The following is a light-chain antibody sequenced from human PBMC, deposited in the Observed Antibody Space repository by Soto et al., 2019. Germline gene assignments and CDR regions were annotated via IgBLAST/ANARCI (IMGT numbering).Light chain of an antibody. J-gene: IGKJ1*01. V-gene: IGKV1-5*01. Sequence: IRVTQSPPTLSASVGDRVTITCRAGQTITTWMAWYQPKPGKAPKLLVYDASTLQSGVATRFSGSGSGTEFTLIISGLQPEDSATYYCQQYTNTNNPWMFGQGTKVDIK. CDR1: QTITTW. CDR2: DAS. CDR3: QQYTNTNNPWM.